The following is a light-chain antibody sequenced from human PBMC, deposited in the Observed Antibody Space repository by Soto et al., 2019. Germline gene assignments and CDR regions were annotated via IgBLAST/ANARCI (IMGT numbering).Light chain of an antibody. Sequence: DIQMTQFPSTLFASVGERVTITCRASQSISRWLAWYQQKPGKAPKLLIYDASNLEKGVPSRFRGRGSGTEFTLTISSLQPDDFATYFCQQYNNYSPETFGQGTKVEI. CDR1: QSISRW. CDR2: DAS. CDR3: QQYNNYSPET. V-gene: IGKV1-5*01. J-gene: IGKJ1*01.